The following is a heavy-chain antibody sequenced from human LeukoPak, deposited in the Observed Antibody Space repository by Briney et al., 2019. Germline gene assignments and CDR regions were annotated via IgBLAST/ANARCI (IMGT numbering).Heavy chain of an antibody. CDR3: ARDGLRRPPTPYCGGDCPLDY. D-gene: IGHD2-21*02. CDR2: INWSGGST. CDR1: GFTFDDYG. Sequence: GGSLRLSCAASGFTFDDYGMSWVRQAPGKGLEWVSGINWSGGSTGYADSVKGRFTISRDNAKNSLYLQMNSLRVEDTAMYYCARDGLRRPPTPYCGGDCPLDYWGQGTLVSVSS. V-gene: IGHV3-20*04. J-gene: IGHJ4*02.